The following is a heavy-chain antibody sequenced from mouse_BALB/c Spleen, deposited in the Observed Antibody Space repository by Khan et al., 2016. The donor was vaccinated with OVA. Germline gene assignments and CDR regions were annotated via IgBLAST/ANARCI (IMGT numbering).Heavy chain of an antibody. Sequence: IQLVQSGPELMKPGASVKISCKASGYSFTNYYIHWVMQSHGTSLEWIGYIDPFSGGTTYNQKFKGKATLTVDKSSSTAYIHLSNLTSEDSAVYDGTNHGYVAWFTYWGQGTLVTVSA. J-gene: IGHJ3*01. CDR2: IDPFSGGT. CDR1: GYSFTNYY. V-gene: IGHV1S135*01. D-gene: IGHD2-2*01. CDR3: TNHGYVAWFTY.